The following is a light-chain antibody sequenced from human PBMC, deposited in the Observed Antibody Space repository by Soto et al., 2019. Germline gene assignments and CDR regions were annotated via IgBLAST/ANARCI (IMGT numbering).Light chain of an antibody. V-gene: IGKV1-17*03. Sequence: DIQMTQSPSAMSESVGDGVTITCRASKGISNYLAWFQQHPGKVPKRLIYFASSLQSGVPSRFSGSGSGTQFTLTISGLQPEDFATYYCLQYSSYPWTFGQGTKV. CDR2: FAS. CDR3: LQYSSYPWT. CDR1: KGISNY. J-gene: IGKJ1*01.